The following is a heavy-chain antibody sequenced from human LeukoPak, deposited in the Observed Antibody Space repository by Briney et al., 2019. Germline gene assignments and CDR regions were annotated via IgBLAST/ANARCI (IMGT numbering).Heavy chain of an antibody. CDR3: ARHTAPLTAITPYYFDY. D-gene: IGHD2-21*02. J-gene: IGHJ4*02. V-gene: IGHV4-39*01. CDR2: IYYSWST. Sequence: PSETLSLPCTVCIGSFHPRAFYWRWIRQPPGKGLEWIASIYYSWSTYYNPSVKRRATIPIDTYKNELTLNVSSVTAADTAVYYCARHTAPLTAITPYYFDYWGQGTLVTVSS. CDR1: IGSFHPRAFY.